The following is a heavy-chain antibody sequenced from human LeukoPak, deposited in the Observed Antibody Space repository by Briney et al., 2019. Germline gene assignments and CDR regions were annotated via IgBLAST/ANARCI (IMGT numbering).Heavy chain of an antibody. CDR2: INHSGST. Sequence: SETLSLTCAVYGGSFSGYYWSWIRQPPGKGLEWIGEINHSGSTNYNPSLKSRVTISVDTSKNQFSLKLSSVTAADTAVYYCARDQNGYVWYFDLWGRGTLVTVSS. J-gene: IGHJ2*01. V-gene: IGHV4-34*01. CDR1: GGSFSGYY. CDR3: ARDQNGYVWYFDL. D-gene: IGHD3-16*01.